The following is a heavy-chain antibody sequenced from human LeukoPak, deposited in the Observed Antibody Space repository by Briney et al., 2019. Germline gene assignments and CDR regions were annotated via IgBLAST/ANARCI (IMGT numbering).Heavy chain of an antibody. CDR1: GFSLSTSGVG. CDR2: IYWNDDK. D-gene: IGHD2-2*01. J-gene: IGHJ4*02. Sequence: SGPTLVKATQTLTLTCTFSGFSLSTSGVGVGWIRQPPGKALEWLAFIYWNDDKRYSPSLKSRLTISKDTSKNQVVLTMTNMDPLDTATYYCAHRACSTSCYFFDHWGQGSLVTVSS. V-gene: IGHV2-5*01. CDR3: AHRACSTSCYFFDH.